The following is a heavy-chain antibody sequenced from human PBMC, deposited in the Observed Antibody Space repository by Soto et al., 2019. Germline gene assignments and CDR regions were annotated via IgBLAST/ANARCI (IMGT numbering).Heavy chain of an antibody. V-gene: IGHV1-3*01. CDR3: AREDSSTWTFDY. CDR1: GYTFTSYG. J-gene: IGHJ4*02. Sequence: ASVKVSCKASGYTFTSYGISWVRQAPGQGLEWMGGINAGNGNTKYSQKFQGRLTITRDTSASTAYLELSSLRSEDTAVYYCAREDSSTWTFDYWGQGTLVTVSS. CDR2: INAGNGNT. D-gene: IGHD6-13*01.